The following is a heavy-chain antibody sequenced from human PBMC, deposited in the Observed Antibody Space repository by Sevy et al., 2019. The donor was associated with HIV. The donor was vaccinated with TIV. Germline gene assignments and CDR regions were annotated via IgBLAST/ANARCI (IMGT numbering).Heavy chain of an antibody. CDR3: ARHCGTTSCSHAFDI. Sequence: SETLSLTCAVYGGSFSGYYWSWIRQPPGKGLEWIGEINHSGSTNYNPSLKSRVTISVDTSKNQFSLKLSSVTAADTAVYYCARHCGTTSCSHAFDIWGQGTMVTVSS. J-gene: IGHJ3*02. CDR2: INHSGST. CDR1: GGSFSGYY. D-gene: IGHD2-2*01. V-gene: IGHV4-34*01.